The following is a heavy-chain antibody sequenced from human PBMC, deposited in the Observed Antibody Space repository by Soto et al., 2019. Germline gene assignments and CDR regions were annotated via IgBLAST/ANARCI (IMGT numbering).Heavy chain of an antibody. J-gene: IGHJ1*01. CDR1: GFTFRSYS. Sequence: GGSLRLSCAASGFTFRSYSMNWVRQAPGKGLEWVSYIRSSSSTIYYADSVKGRFTISRDNAKNSLYLQMNSLRAEDTAVYYCARDLGSSWYPEYFQHWGQGTLVTVSS. V-gene: IGHV3-48*01. CDR3: ARDLGSSWYPEYFQH. CDR2: IRSSSSTI. D-gene: IGHD6-13*01.